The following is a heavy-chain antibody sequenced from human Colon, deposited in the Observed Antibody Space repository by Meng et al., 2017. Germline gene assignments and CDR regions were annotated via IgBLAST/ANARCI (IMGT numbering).Heavy chain of an antibody. Sequence: QLQDSGPAPVHPSETLSLTCPVSGGSISRSDWWSWVRQPPGKGLEWIGETSHSGSTNYSPSLKSRVTISLDKSKNQLSLKLNSVTAADTAVYYCASSDYYRSDYWGQGTLVTVSS. CDR2: TSHSGST. CDR1: GGSISRSDW. V-gene: IGHV4-4*02. J-gene: IGHJ4*02. CDR3: ASSDYYRSDY. D-gene: IGHD3-22*01.